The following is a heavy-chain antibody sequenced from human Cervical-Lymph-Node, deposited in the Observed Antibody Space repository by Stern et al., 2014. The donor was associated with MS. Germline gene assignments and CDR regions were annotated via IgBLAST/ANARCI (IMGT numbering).Heavy chain of an antibody. Sequence: QITLKESGPALVKPTQTLTLTCTFSGFSLVTSGVRVSWIRQPPGKALEWLARICLDHKTFYNTSLMTRLTISKDTSKNQVVLTMTNVDPVDTATYYCARMMGSGYRHYFDYWGQGTPVTVS. CDR1: GFSLVTSGVR. V-gene: IGHV2-70*04. D-gene: IGHD3-3*01. CDR3: ARMMGSGYRHYFDY. J-gene: IGHJ4*02. CDR2: ICLDHKT.